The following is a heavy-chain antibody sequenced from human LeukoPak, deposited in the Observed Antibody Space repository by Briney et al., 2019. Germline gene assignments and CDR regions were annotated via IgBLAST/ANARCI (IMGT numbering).Heavy chain of an antibody. CDR2: ISGSGGST. V-gene: IGHV3-23*01. CDR1: GFTFSSYA. CDR3: AIAIAADYYYYGMDV. D-gene: IGHD6-13*01. Sequence: GGSLRLSCAASGFTFSSYAMSWVRQAPGKGLEWVSAISGSGGSTYYADSGKGRFTISRDNSKNTLYLQMNSLRAEDTAVYYCAIAIAADYYYYGMDVWGQGTTVTVSS. J-gene: IGHJ6*02.